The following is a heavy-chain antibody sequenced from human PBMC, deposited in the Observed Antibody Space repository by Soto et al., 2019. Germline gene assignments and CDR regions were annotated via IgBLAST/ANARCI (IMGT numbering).Heavy chain of an antibody. V-gene: IGHV1-18*01. J-gene: IGHJ4*02. D-gene: IGHD6-19*01. CDR2: ISAYNGNT. Sequence: ASVKVSCKASGYTFTSYGISWVPQAPGQGLEWMGWISAYNGNTNYAQKLQGRVTMTTDTSTSTAYMELRSLRSDDTAVYYCARRSSGWYYFDYWGQGTLVTVSS. CDR3: ARRSSGWYYFDY. CDR1: GYTFTSYG.